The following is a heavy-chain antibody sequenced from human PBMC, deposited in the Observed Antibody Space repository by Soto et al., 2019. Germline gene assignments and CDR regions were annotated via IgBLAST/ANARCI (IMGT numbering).Heavy chain of an antibody. CDR2: SYWDDSK. CDR3: AKKGGGDYILGY. V-gene: IGHV2-5*02. J-gene: IGHJ4*02. D-gene: IGHD4-17*01. Sequence: QITLKESGPPLVKPTQTLTLTCTFSGFSLSTNGVGVGWIRQPPGKALEWLALSYWDDSKHYSPSLNSRLTITKDTSRNLVVLTMTNMDPVDTATYYCAKKGGGDYILGYWGQGTLVTVSS. CDR1: GFSLSTNGVG.